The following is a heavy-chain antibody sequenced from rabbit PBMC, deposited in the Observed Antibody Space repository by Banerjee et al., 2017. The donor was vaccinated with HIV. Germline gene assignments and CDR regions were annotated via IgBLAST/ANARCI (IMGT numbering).Heavy chain of an antibody. D-gene: IGHD2-1*01. CDR3: ARNYDL. CDR2: IDAGSSGST. J-gene: IGHJ6*01. Sequence: QSLEESGGDLVKPGASLTLTCKASGFSFSSGYWICWVRQAPGKGLEWIACIDAGSSGSTDYASWAKGRFTISKTSSTTVTLQMTSLTAADTATYFCARNYDLWGPGTLVTVS. CDR1: GFSFSSGYW. V-gene: IGHV1S40*01.